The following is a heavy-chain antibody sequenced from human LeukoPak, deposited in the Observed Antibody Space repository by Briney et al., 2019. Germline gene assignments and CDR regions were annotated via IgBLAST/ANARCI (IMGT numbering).Heavy chain of an antibody. V-gene: IGHV3-21*01. CDR1: GFTFSSYS. D-gene: IGHD2-15*01. CDR3: ARGGSDYYMDV. CDR2: ISSSSSYI. Sequence: GGSLRLSCAASGFTFSSYSMNWVRQAPGKGLEWVSSISSSSSYIYYADSVKGRFTISRDNAKNSLYLQMNSLRAEDTAVYYCARGGSDYYMDVWGKGTTVTVSS. J-gene: IGHJ6*03.